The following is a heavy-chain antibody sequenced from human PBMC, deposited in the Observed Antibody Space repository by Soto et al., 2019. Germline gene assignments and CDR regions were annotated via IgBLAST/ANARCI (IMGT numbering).Heavy chain of an antibody. CDR3: AKDRAPMTTVIYSPDNI. V-gene: IGHV3-23*01. D-gene: IGHD4-17*01. CDR1: GFTFSSYA. Sequence: EVQLLESGGGLVQPGGSLRLSCAASGFTFSSYAMSWVRQAPGKGLEWVSAISGSGGSTYYADSVKGRFTISRDNSKNTLYLQMNSLRAEDTAVYYCAKDRAPMTTVIYSPDNIWGQGTMVTVSS. CDR2: ISGSGGST. J-gene: IGHJ3*02.